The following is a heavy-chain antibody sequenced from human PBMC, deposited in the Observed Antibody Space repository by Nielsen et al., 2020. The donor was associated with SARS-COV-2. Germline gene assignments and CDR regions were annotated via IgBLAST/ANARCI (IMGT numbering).Heavy chain of an antibody. CDR3: ARCRRPYHLFSGDYYWYFDL. D-gene: IGHD4-17*01. Sequence: GESLKISCAASGFIFSSNTMNWVRQAPGKGLEWVSYISKSGTTIYYADSVKGRFTISRDNPSNSLSLQMGSLWAEDTAVYYCARCRRPYHLFSGDYYWYFDLWGRGTLVTVSS. CDR1: GFIFSSNT. V-gene: IGHV3-48*04. J-gene: IGHJ2*01. CDR2: ISKSGTTI.